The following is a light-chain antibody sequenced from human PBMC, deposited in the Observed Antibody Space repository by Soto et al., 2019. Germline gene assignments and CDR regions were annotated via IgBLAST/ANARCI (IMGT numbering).Light chain of an antibody. Sequence: EIVMTQSPATLSVSPGERATLSCRASQSVSSNLAWYQQKPGQAPRLLIYGASTRATGIPARFSGSGSGTEFPLTLSSLQSEDFAVYYCQQYNNWPPGTFGQGTKLEIK. CDR3: QQYNNWPPGT. CDR2: GAS. V-gene: IGKV3-15*01. J-gene: IGKJ2*01. CDR1: QSVSSN.